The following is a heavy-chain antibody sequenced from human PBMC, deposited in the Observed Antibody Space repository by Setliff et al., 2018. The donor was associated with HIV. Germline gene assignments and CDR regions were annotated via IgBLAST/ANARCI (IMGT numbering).Heavy chain of an antibody. V-gene: IGHV3-74*01. D-gene: IGHD1-26*01. CDR2: ISADGSEK. J-gene: IGHJ3*02. Sequence: LRLSCAASGFTFSSYWIHWVRQAPGKGLVWVSRISADGSEKYYVDSVQGRFTISRDNAKNALYLQMNSLRVEDTAVYYCARRGLRSGLWELWDDALDIWGQGTMVTVSS. CDR1: GFTFSSYW. CDR3: ARRGLRSGLWELWDDALDI.